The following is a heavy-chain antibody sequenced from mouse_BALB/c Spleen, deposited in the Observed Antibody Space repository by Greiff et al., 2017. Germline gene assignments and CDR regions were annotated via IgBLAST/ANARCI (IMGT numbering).Heavy chain of an antibody. Sequence: EVHLVESGGGLVQPGGSLNLSCAASGFDFSRYWMSWARQAPGKGQEWIGEINPGSSTINYTPSLKDKFIISRDNAKNTLYLQMSKVRSEDTALYYCARLDGNLYAMDYWGQGTSVTVSS. CDR2: INPGSSTI. V-gene: IGHV4-2*02. CDR1: GFDFSRYW. CDR3: ARLDGNLYAMDY. J-gene: IGHJ4*01. D-gene: IGHD2-1*01.